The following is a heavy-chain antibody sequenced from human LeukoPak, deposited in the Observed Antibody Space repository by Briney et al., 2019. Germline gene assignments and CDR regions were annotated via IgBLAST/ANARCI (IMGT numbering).Heavy chain of an antibody. CDR3: ARDVLSTYYDILTGYYVPWFDP. CDR2: INWNGGST. D-gene: IGHD3-9*01. J-gene: IGHJ5*02. CDR1: GFTFDDYG. V-gene: IGHV3-20*01. Sequence: GGSLRLSCAASGFTFDDYGMSWVRQAPGKGLEWVSGINWNGGSTGYADSVKGRFTISRDNAKNSLYLQMNSLRAEDTALYHCARDVLSTYYDILTGYYVPWFDPWGQGTLITVSS.